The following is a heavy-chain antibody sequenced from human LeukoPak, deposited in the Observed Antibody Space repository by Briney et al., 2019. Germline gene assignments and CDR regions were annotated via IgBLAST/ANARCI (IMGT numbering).Heavy chain of an antibody. V-gene: IGHV1-18*01. CDR1: GYTFTTSG. Sequence: ASVKVSCKASGYTFTTSGINWVRQAPGQGLEWMGCINVYNCNTNYAQKFQGRITMTRDTSTSTAYMELRSLKSDDTAVYYCARDPGQYYDILTGYYTPYYFDNWGQGTLVTVSS. CDR3: ARDPGQYYDILTGYYTPYYFDN. CDR2: INVYNCNT. J-gene: IGHJ4*02. D-gene: IGHD3-9*01.